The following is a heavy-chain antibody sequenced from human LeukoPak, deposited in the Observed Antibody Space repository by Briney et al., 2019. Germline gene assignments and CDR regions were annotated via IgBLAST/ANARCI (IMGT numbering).Heavy chain of an antibody. V-gene: IGHV4-4*07. CDR2: ISGSGTI. Sequence: SETLSLTCTVSGGSIHSYWSWIRQPAGKGLEWIGRISGSGTITYNPALQSRLTISIDTSKNQFSLKLMSVTAADTAVYYCARVRIAARPVYYYYYYMDVWGKGTTVTVSS. D-gene: IGHD6-6*01. CDR1: GGSIHSY. J-gene: IGHJ6*03. CDR3: ARVRIAARPVYYYYYYMDV.